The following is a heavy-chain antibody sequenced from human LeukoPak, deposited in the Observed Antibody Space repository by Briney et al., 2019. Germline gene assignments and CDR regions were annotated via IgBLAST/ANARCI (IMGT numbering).Heavy chain of an antibody. J-gene: IGHJ4*02. D-gene: IGHD5-24*01. CDR2: IYYSGST. V-gene: IGHV4-59*01. Sequence: SETLSLTCTVSGGSISHYYWTWIRQPPGKGLEWIGYIYYSGSTTYNPSLKSRVTISVDTSKNQFSLRLNSVTAADTAVYYCARLEMATITPDYWGQGTLVTVSS. CDR3: ARLEMATITPDY. CDR1: GGSISHYY.